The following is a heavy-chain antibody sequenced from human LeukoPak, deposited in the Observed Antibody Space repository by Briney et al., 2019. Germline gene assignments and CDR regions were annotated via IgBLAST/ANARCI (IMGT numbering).Heavy chain of an antibody. J-gene: IGHJ4*02. CDR1: GYTFTGYY. CDR3: ARSSKDGYKIR. D-gene: IGHD5-24*01. V-gene: IGHV1-2*06. CDR2: VNPSSGGT. Sequence: ASVKVSCKASGYTFTGYYMHWVRQAPGQGLEWMGRVNPSSGGTNYAQKFQGRVTMTRDTSISTAYMELSRLRSDDTAVYYCARSSKDGYKIRWGQGTLVTVSS.